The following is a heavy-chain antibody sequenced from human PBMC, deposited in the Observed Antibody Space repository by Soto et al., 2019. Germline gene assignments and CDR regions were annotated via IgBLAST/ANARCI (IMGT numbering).Heavy chain of an antibody. CDR3: ARYCSGGSCYDWFDP. V-gene: IGHV4-30-4*01. J-gene: IGHJ5*02. D-gene: IGHD2-15*01. CDR1: GGSISSGDYY. Sequence: SETLSLTCTVSGGSISSGDYYWSWIRQPPGKGLEWIGYIYYSGSTYYNPSLKSRVTISVDTSKNQFSLKLSSVTAADTAVYYCARYCSGGSCYDWFDPWGQGTLVTVSS. CDR2: IYYSGST.